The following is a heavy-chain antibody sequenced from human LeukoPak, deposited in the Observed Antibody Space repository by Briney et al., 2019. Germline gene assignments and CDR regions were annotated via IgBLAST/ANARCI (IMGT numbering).Heavy chain of an antibody. Sequence: GGSLRLSCAASGFTFSSYIMNWVRQAPGKGLEWVSYISSGSSIIYYADSVKGRFTISRDNAKNSLYLQMNSLRDEDTAVYYCARVLGYDSSAYYESFDFWGQGTLVIVSS. D-gene: IGHD3-22*01. CDR1: GFTFSSYI. J-gene: IGHJ4*02. CDR2: ISSGSSII. CDR3: ARVLGYDSSAYYESFDF. V-gene: IGHV3-48*02.